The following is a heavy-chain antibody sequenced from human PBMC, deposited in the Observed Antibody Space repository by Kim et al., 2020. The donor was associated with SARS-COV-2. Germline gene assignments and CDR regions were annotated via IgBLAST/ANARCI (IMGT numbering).Heavy chain of an antibody. J-gene: IGHJ4*03. Sequence: GGSLRLSCAASGFTFSRYAMHWVRQAPGKGLEWVAVISYDGSNKYYADSVKGRFTISRDNSKNTLYLQMNSLRAEDTAVYYCARGYSGSYRYFDYWGQGTLVTVSA. CDR2: ISYDGSNK. CDR3: ARGYSGSYRYFDY. CDR1: GFTFSRYA. D-gene: IGHD1-26*01. V-gene: IGHV3-30*04.